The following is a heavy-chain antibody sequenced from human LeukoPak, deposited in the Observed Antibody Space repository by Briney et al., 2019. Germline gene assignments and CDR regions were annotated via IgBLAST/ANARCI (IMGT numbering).Heavy chain of an antibody. Sequence: GGSLRLSCSGSGFRFGGYALSWVRQAPGKGLEWVSSISSSSSYIYYADSVKGRFTISRDNAKNSLYLQMNSLRAEDTAVYYCARGIYYYDSSGYYHDYWGQGTLVTVSS. CDR1: GFRFGGYA. V-gene: IGHV3-21*01. J-gene: IGHJ4*02. CDR2: ISSSSSYI. CDR3: ARGIYYYDSSGYYHDY. D-gene: IGHD3-22*01.